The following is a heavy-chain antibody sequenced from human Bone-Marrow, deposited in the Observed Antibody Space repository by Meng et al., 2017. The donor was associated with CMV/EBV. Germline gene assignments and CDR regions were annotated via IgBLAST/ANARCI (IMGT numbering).Heavy chain of an antibody. CDR1: GFTFSDYY. J-gene: IGHJ6*02. CDR2: ISSSGSI. CDR3: ARNRMLDF. V-gene: IGHV3-11*01. Sequence: GESLKISCAASGFTFSDYYMSWIRQAPGKGLEWLSYISSSGSIDYAESVKGRFSISRDNAKNSLYLQMDSLRVEDTALYYCARNRMLDFWGQGTTVTVSS.